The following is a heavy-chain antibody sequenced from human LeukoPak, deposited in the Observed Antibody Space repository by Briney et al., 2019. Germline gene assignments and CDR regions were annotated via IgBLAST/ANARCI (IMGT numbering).Heavy chain of an antibody. CDR2: INHSGST. J-gene: IGHJ4*02. CDR1: GGSFCGYY. V-gene: IGHV4-34*01. CDR3: ARATVTTRAFDY. Sequence: PSETLSLTCAVYGGSFCGYYWSWIRQPPGKGLEWIGEINHSGSTYYNPSLKSRVTISVDTSKNQFSLKLSSVTAADTAVYYCARATVTTRAFDYWGQGTLVTVSS. D-gene: IGHD4-17*01.